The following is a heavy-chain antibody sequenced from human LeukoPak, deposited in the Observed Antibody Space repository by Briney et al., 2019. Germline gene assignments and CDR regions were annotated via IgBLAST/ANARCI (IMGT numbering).Heavy chain of an antibody. CDR1: GYTFTGYY. Sequence: VASVKVSCKASGYTFTGYYMHWVRQAPGQGLEWMGWINPNSGGTNYAQKFQGRVTMTRDTSISTAYMELSRLRSDDTAVYYCAREPDDFLAARGKMYNWFDPWGQGALVTVSS. J-gene: IGHJ5*02. D-gene: IGHD6-6*01. V-gene: IGHV1-2*02. CDR3: AREPDDFLAARGKMYNWFDP. CDR2: INPNSGGT.